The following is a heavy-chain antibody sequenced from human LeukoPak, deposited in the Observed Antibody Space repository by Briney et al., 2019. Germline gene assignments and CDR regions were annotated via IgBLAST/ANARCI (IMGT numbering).Heavy chain of an antibody. D-gene: IGHD3-22*01. CDR1: GGTFSSYY. CDR2: INHSGSA. V-gene: IGHV4-34*08. Sequence: SETLCLTCAAYGGTFSSYYWSWIRQPPGKGLEWVAEINHSGSANYNPSLKSRVTISVDTSKNQFSLELSSVTAADTAVYYCARYYYDSSGYGDYFDYWGQGTLVTVSS. CDR3: ARYYYDSSGYGDYFDY. J-gene: IGHJ4*02.